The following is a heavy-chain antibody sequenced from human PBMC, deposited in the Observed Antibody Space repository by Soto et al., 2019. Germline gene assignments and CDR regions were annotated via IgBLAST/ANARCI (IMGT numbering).Heavy chain of an antibody. D-gene: IGHD2-2*01. Sequence: GGSLRLSCEAPGFMFSSYAMSWVRQVPGKGLEWVSVISGSGARTYNIDSVKGRFTISRDNSKNTLYLQMDSLRADDTAIYYCAKGLVVVVVPGINEDYFDYWGQGTQVTVSS. CDR1: GFMFSSYA. J-gene: IGHJ4*02. V-gene: IGHV3-23*01. CDR3: AKGLVVVVVPGINEDYFDY. CDR2: ISGSGART.